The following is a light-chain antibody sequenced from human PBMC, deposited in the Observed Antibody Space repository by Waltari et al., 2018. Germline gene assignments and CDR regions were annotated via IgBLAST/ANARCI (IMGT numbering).Light chain of an antibody. CDR2: KVS. V-gene: IGKV2-30*02. Sequence: VVMTQSPLSLPGTLGQPASISCRSSQSLVHSDGNTYLEWFQQRPGQSPRRLIYKVSNRDSGVPDRFSGSGSGTDFTLKISRVEAEDVGLYYCMQSIQLPRTFGPGTKVDIK. CDR1: QSLVHSDGNTY. J-gene: IGKJ3*01. CDR3: MQSIQLPRT.